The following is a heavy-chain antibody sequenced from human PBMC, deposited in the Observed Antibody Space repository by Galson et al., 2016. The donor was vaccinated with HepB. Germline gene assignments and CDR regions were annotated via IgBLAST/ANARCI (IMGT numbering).Heavy chain of an antibody. D-gene: IGHD3-9*01. CDR2: ITWNSGSI. V-gene: IGHV3-9*01. J-gene: IGHJ4*02. Sequence: SLRLSCAASGFTFDDYAMNWVRQAPGKGLEWVSGITWNSGSIGYADSVKGRFTISRDNAKKSLYLQVNSLRDEDTAVYYCAGAPYDIFTGFFDYWGQGTLVTVSS. CDR3: AGAPYDIFTGFFDY. CDR1: GFTFDDYA.